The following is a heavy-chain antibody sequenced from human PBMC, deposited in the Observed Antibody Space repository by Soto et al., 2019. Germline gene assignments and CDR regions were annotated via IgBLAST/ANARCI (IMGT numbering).Heavy chain of an antibody. CDR1: GGTFTNYA. Sequence: QVQLVQSGAEVKKPGSSVKVSCKASGGTFTNYAINWVRQAPGQGLEWLGGIIPISGAVNYAQKFQGRVTIVAAESTTTVYMALSSLRSENTAVYYCARATTAYNWFELWGQGTLVTVSS. J-gene: IGHJ5*02. D-gene: IGHD4-17*01. V-gene: IGHV1-69*01. CDR2: IIPISGAV. CDR3: ARATTAYNWFEL.